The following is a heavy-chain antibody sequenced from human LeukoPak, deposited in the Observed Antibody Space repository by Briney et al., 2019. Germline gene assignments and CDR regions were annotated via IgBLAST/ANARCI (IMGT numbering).Heavy chain of an antibody. CDR2: ISSTSTTN. CDR3: AKGPSPIWSSGLYYFDY. V-gene: IGHV3-48*01. J-gene: IGHJ4*02. CDR1: GFTFKNYG. D-gene: IGHD6-19*01. Sequence: GGSLRLSCAASGFTFKNYGMFWVRQAPGKGLEWISHISSTSTTNNYADSVRGRFTISRDNSKNTLYLQMNSLRAEDTAVYYCAKGPSPIWSSGLYYFDYWGQGTLVTVSS.